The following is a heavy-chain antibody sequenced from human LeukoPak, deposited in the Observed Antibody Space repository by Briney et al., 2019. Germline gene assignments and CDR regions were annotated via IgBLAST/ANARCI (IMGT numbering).Heavy chain of an antibody. CDR1: GFTFDDYA. Sequence: GGSLRLSCAASGFTFDDYAMHWVRQAPGKGLEWVSGISWNSGSIGYADSVKGRFTISRDNAKNSLYLQMNSLRAEDTALYHCAKRSHGGAIDYWGQGTLVTVSS. CDR2: ISWNSGSI. V-gene: IGHV3-9*01. D-gene: IGHD1-26*01. J-gene: IGHJ4*02. CDR3: AKRSHGGAIDY.